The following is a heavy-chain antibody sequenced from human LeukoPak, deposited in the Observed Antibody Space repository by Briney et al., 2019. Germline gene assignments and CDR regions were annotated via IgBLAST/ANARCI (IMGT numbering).Heavy chain of an antibody. J-gene: IGHJ6*02. D-gene: IGHD2-15*01. Sequence: GGSLRLSCAASGFTSSSYAMHWVRQAPGKGLEWVAVISYDGSNKYYADSVKGRFTISRDNSKNTLYLQMNSLRAEDTAVYYCARDLVVAATFYYYYYYGMDVWGQGTTVTVSS. CDR2: ISYDGSNK. CDR1: GFTSSSYA. CDR3: ARDLVVAATFYYYYYYGMDV. V-gene: IGHV3-30-3*01.